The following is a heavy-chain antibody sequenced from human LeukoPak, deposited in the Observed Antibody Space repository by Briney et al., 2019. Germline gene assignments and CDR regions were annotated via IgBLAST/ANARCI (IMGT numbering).Heavy chain of an antibody. Sequence: ASVKVSCKASGGTFSSYAISWVRQAPGQGLEWMGGIIPIFGTANYAQKFQGRVTITADESTSTAYMELSSLRSEDTAVYYCARADVRGYSYGYYAHWGQGTLVTVSS. J-gene: IGHJ4*02. CDR3: ARADVRGYSYGYYAH. D-gene: IGHD5-18*01. V-gene: IGHV1-69*13. CDR2: IIPIFGTA. CDR1: GGTFSSYA.